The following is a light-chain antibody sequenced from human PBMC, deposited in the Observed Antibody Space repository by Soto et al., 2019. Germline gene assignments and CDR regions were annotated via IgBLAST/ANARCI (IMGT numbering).Light chain of an antibody. CDR2: GAS. V-gene: IGKV3-15*01. CDR3: QQYDHWPPWT. Sequence: EVVMTQSPATLSVSPGERATLSCRASQTVGTYLAGYQHRPGQAPRLLIYGASTRATGVPARFSGRGSGTEITRTISSLQSEDFAGYFGQQYDHWPPWTGGQGTKVEVK. J-gene: IGKJ1*01. CDR1: QTVGTY.